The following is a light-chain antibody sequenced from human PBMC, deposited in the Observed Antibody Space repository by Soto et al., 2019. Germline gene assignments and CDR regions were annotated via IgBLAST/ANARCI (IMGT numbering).Light chain of an antibody. V-gene: IGLV2-23*01. CDR3: CSYAGSRTLVV. J-gene: IGLJ2*01. CDR1: SSDVGSYNL. CDR2: EGS. Sequence: QSALTQPASVSGSPGQSITISCTGTSSDVGSYNLVSWYQQHPGKAPKRMIYEGSKRPSGVSNRFSGSKSGNTASLTIAGLQAEDEADYCCCSYAGSRTLVVFGGGTKLTVL.